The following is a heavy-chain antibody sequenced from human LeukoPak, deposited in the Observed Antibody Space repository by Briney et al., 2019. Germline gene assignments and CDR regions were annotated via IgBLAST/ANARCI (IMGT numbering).Heavy chain of an antibody. J-gene: IGHJ6*02. CDR2: ISGSGGST. Sequence: ETLSLTCTVSGGSISSYYWSWIRQPPGKGLEWVSAISGSGGSTYYADSVKGRFTISRDNSKNTLYLQMNSLRAEDTAVYYCAKGPWGSYGMDVWGQGTTVTVSS. CDR1: GGSISSYY. CDR3: AKGPWGSYGMDV. D-gene: IGHD7-27*01. V-gene: IGHV3-23*01.